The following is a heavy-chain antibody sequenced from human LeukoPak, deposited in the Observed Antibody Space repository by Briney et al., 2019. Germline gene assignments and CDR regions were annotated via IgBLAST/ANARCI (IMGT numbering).Heavy chain of an antibody. V-gene: IGHV3-30*04. J-gene: IGHJ4*02. Sequence: GGSLRLSCVASGFSFSDSVIHWVRQAPGKGLEWVAVISHDVKTTYYADSVKGRFSISRDNARNTLYLQMNSLRAEDTAVYFCARLRCDVGDCYSAGQNFWGQGTLVTVSS. CDR3: ARLRCDVGDCYSAGQNF. D-gene: IGHD2-21*02. CDR1: GFSFSDSV. CDR2: ISHDVKTT.